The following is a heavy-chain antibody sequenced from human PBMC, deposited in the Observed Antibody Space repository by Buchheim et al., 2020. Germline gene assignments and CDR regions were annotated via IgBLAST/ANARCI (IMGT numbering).Heavy chain of an antibody. CDR1: GFPFNTYA. J-gene: IGHJ4*02. V-gene: IGHV3-23*01. CDR3: AKDWRYYGSGSYSAFDY. CDR2: ITGTADNT. D-gene: IGHD3-10*01. Sequence: EVQLLESGGGLVQPGGSLRLSCAASGFPFNTYAMSWVRQAPGKGLEWVSTITGTADNTYYADSVKGRFTISRDTSKNTLYLQMNSLGAEDTAVYYCAKDWRYYGSGSYSAFDYWGQGTL.